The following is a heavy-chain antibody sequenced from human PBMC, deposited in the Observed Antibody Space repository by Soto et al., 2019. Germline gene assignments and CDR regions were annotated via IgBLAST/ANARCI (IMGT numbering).Heavy chain of an antibody. J-gene: IGHJ4*02. Sequence: SETLSLTCAVYGGSFSGYYWSWIRQPPGKGLEWIGEINHSGSTNYNPSLKSRVTISVDTSKNQFSLKLSSVTAADTAVYYCARRGDIVVVVAASYYFDYWGQGTLVTLSS. CDR2: INHSGST. D-gene: IGHD2-15*01. CDR3: ARRGDIVVVVAASYYFDY. V-gene: IGHV4-34*01. CDR1: GGSFSGYY.